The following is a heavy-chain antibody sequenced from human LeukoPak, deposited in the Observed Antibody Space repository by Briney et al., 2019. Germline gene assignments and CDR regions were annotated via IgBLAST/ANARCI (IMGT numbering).Heavy chain of an antibody. CDR2: IRLDGSNK. CDR3: AKDSYYDYVWGSYRYTNQFDY. V-gene: IGHV3-30*02. D-gene: IGHD3-16*02. CDR1: GFTFSSYG. Sequence: PGGSLRLSCAASGFTFSSYGMHWVRQAPGKGLEWVAFIRLDGSNKYYADSVKGRFTISRDNSKNTLYLQMNSLRAEDTAVYYCAKDSYYDYVWGSYRYTNQFDYWGQGTLVTVSS. J-gene: IGHJ4*02.